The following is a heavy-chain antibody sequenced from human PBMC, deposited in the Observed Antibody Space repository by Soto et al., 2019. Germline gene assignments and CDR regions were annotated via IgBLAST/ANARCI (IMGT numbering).Heavy chain of an antibody. CDR2: IIPIFGTA. Sequence: SVKVSCKASGGTFSSYAISWVRQAPGQGLEWMGGIIPIFGTANYAQKFQGRVTITADESTSTAYMELSSLRSEDTAVYYCARGTYYYDSSGYPFDYWGQGTLVTVSS. CDR3: ARGTYYYDSSGYPFDY. CDR1: GGTFSSYA. V-gene: IGHV1-69*13. J-gene: IGHJ4*02. D-gene: IGHD3-22*01.